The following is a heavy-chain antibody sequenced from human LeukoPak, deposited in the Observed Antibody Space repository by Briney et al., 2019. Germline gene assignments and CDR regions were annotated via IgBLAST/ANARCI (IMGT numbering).Heavy chain of an antibody. CDR2: VSCGGGT. V-gene: IGHV4-39*01. CDR3: SRGGGIGVSDT. J-gene: IGHJ4*02. Sequence: PSETMSLTCIVSGDSISGSRAYWNWIRQPPGKGLEWLGSVSCGGGTYYSLSFRTRVAISADMSKNQFSLNLSSMTATDTAVYFCSRGGGIGVSDTWGQGTLVTVSS. CDR1: GDSISGSRAY. D-gene: IGHD6-19*01.